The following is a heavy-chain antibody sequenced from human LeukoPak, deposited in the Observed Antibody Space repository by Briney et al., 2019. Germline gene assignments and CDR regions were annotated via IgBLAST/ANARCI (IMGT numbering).Heavy chain of an antibody. CDR2: IYYSGST. CDR1: GGSINNYD. D-gene: IGHD3-10*01. Sequence: SETLSLTRTVSGGSINNYDWSWIRQPPGKGLEWIGYIYYSGSTNYNPSLKSRATISVDTSKNQFSLKLNSVTAADTAVYYCARDRITMVRGALRYYVMYVWGQGTTVTVSS. J-gene: IGHJ6*02. V-gene: IGHV4-59*01. CDR3: ARDRITMVRGALRYYVMYV.